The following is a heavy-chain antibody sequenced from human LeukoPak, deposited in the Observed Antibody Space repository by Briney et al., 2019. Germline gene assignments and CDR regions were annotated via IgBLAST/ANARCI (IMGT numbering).Heavy chain of an antibody. CDR1: GFTFDDYA. V-gene: IGHV3-9*01. J-gene: IGHJ4*02. D-gene: IGHD3-10*01. CDR3: AKATMVRYFDY. Sequence: GGSLRLSCAASGFTFDDYAMHWVRQAPGKGLEWVSGISWNSGSIGYADSVKGRFTISRDNTKNSQYLQMNSLRAEDTALYYCAKATMVRYFDYWGQGTLVTVSS. CDR2: ISWNSGSI.